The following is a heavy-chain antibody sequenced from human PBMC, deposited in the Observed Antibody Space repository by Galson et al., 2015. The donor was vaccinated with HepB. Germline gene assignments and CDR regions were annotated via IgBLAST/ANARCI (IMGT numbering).Heavy chain of an antibody. D-gene: IGHD6-13*01. CDR1: GYTFTSYG. V-gene: IGHV1-18*01. Sequence: SVKVSCKASGYTFTSYGISWARQAPGQGLEWMGWISAYNGNTNYAQKLQGRVTMTTDTSTNTAYMELRSLRSDDTAVYYCARDSSSSWYRWGVSRHDAFDIWGQGTMVTVSS. CDR3: ARDSSSSWYRWGVSRHDAFDI. J-gene: IGHJ3*02. CDR2: ISAYNGNT.